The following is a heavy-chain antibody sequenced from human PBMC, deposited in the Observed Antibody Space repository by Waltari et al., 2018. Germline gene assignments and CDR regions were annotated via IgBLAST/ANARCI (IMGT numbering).Heavy chain of an antibody. CDR3: ARDAGTGSSDY. Sequence: QVQLQESGPGLVKPSETLSLTCAVSGYSISSGYYWGWIRQPPGKGLEWIGSIYHSGSTDYNPSLKSRVTISVDTSKNQFSLKLSSVTAADTAVYYCARDAGTGSSDYWGQGTLVTVSS. CDR1: GYSISSGYY. J-gene: IGHJ4*02. D-gene: IGHD3-10*01. V-gene: IGHV4-38-2*02. CDR2: IYHSGST.